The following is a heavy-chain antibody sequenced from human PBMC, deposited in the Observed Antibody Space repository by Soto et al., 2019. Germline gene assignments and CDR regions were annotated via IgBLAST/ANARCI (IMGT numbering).Heavy chain of an antibody. J-gene: IGHJ6*02. Sequence: EQFTWNAWFIRYAGTALQSLRQARGQRLEWIGWIVVGSGNTNYAQKFQERVTITRAMSTSTAHMELSSLRSEDTVVYYCAADRRFLFSSRWWETYMGAWG. CDR3: AADRRFLFSSRWWETYMGA. CDR1: FIRYAGTA. V-gene: IGHV1-58*01. CDR2: IVVGSGNT. D-gene: IGHD6-19*01.